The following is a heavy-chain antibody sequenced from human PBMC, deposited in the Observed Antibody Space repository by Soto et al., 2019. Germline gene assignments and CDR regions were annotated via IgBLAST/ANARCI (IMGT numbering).Heavy chain of an antibody. D-gene: IGHD3-10*01. V-gene: IGHV4-4*02. J-gene: IGHJ4*02. CDR3: ARDSITMVRGVIPRVFEY. CDR2: IYHSGST. CDR1: GGSISNSNW. Sequence: SETLSLTCAVSGGSISNSNWWSWVRQPPGKGLEWIGEIYHSGSTNYNPSLKSRVTISIDKSQNQFSLKLSSVTAADTAVYYCARDSITMVRGVIPRVFEYWGQGTLVTVS.